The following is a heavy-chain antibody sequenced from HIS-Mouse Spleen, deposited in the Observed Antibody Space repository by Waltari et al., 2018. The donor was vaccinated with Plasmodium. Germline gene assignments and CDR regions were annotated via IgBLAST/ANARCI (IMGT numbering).Heavy chain of an antibody. D-gene: IGHD3-10*01. CDR2: INHSGST. J-gene: IGHJ4*02. CDR3: ASSGSGSYYY. Sequence: QVQLQQWGAGLLKPSETLSLPCAVYGGPFSGSSWSWIRQPPGKGLEWIGEINHSGSTNYNPSLKSRVTISVDTSKNQFSLKLSSVTAADTAVYYCASSGSGSYYYWGQGTLVTVSS. CDR1: GGPFSGSS. V-gene: IGHV4-34*01.